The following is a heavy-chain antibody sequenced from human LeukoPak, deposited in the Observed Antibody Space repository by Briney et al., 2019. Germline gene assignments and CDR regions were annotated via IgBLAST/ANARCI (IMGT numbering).Heavy chain of an antibody. J-gene: IGHJ4*02. V-gene: IGHV3-23*01. Sequence: GGSLRLSCAASGFTFSSYGMNWVRQAPGKGLEWVSGISGSGDSTYYADSVKGRFTLSRDNSKNTIYLQMNSLRAEDTAVYYCAKMVGSSGWYFDYWGQGTLVTVSS. CDR2: ISGSGDST. D-gene: IGHD6-19*01. CDR3: AKMVGSSGWYFDY. CDR1: GFTFSSYG.